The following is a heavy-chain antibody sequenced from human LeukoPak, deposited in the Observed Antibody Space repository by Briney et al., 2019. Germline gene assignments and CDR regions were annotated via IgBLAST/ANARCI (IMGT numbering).Heavy chain of an antibody. CDR1: GFTFSSYA. V-gene: IGHV3-23*01. CDR3: AKDTTRYFDY. Sequence: GGSLRLSCAASGFTFSSYAMSWVRQAPGKGLEWVSAISGSGGSTNYADSVKGRFTISRDNSKNTLYLQMNGLRAEDTAVYYCAKDTTRYFDYWGQGTLVTVSS. CDR2: ISGSGGST. J-gene: IGHJ4*02. D-gene: IGHD1-14*01.